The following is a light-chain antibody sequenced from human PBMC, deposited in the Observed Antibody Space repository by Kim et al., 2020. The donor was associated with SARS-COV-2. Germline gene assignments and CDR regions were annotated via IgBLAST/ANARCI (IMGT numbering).Light chain of an antibody. J-gene: IGLJ1*01. CDR3: AAWDDSLIGYV. V-gene: IGLV1-44*01. Sequence: GQRVTIACSGSSSNIGSHTVHWYQHLPGTAPKLLIYNNNQRPAGVPDRFSGSKSGTSASLAISGLQSEDEADYYCAAWDDSLIGYVFGTGTKVTVL. CDR1: SSNIGSHT. CDR2: NNN.